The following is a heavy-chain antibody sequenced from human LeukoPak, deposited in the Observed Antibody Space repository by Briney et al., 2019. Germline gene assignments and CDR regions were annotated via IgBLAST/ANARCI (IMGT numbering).Heavy chain of an antibody. Sequence: GASVKVSCKASGYTFTSYYMHWVRQAPGQGLEWMGIINPSGGSTSYAQKFQGRVTMTRDTSTSTVYMELSSLRSEDTAVYYCARVLCSSTSCYGNYDYWGQGTLVTVSS. J-gene: IGHJ4*02. D-gene: IGHD2-2*01. V-gene: IGHV1-46*01. CDR3: ARVLCSSTSCYGNYDY. CDR2: INPSGGST. CDR1: GYTFTSYY.